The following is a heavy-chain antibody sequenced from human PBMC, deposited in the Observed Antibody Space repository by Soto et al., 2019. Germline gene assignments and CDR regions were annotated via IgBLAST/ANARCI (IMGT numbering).Heavy chain of an antibody. J-gene: IGHJ6*02. CDR2: IKQDGSEK. Sequence: EVQLVESGGGLVQPGGSLRLSCAASGFTCSSYWMSWVRQAPGKGLEWVANIKQDGSEKYYVDSVKGRFTISRDNAKDSLYLQMTSLKAVDTAVYYCGGNSAFWSGYYRSTGADGMDVWGQGTTVTVSS. D-gene: IGHD3-3*01. V-gene: IGHV3-7*03. CDR1: GFTCSSYW. CDR3: GGNSAFWSGYYRSTGADGMDV.